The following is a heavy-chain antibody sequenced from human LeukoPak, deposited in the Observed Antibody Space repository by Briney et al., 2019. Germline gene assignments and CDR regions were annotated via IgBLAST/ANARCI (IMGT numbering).Heavy chain of an antibody. CDR3: ARDVSYDSSGYYYNHFDY. CDR1: GYTFTGYY. J-gene: IGHJ4*02. V-gene: IGHV1-2*02. D-gene: IGHD3-22*01. Sequence: ASVKVSCKASGYTFTGYYMHWVRQAPGQGLEWMGWSNTNSGGTNYAQKFQGRVTMTRDTSISTAYMELSRLRSADTAVYYCARDVSYDSSGYYYNHFDYWGQGTLVTVSS. CDR2: SNTNSGGT.